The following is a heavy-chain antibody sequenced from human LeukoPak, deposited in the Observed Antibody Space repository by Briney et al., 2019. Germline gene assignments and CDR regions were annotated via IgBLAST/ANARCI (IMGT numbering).Heavy chain of an antibody. V-gene: IGHV3-30*03. Sequence: GGSLRLSCAASGFTFSSYGMHWVRQAPGKGLEWVAVISYDGSNKYYADSVKGRFTISRDNSKNTLYLQMKSLRAEDTAVYYCARGDGYNFFDYWGQGTLVTVSS. D-gene: IGHD5-24*01. CDR2: ISYDGSNK. J-gene: IGHJ4*02. CDR3: ARGDGYNFFDY. CDR1: GFTFSSYG.